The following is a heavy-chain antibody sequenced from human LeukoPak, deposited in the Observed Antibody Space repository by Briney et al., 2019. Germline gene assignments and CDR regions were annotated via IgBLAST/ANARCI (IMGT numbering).Heavy chain of an antibody. CDR2: IYSSGST. J-gene: IGHJ6*03. CDR3: ARDVVVPATANYYHYYYYMDV. Sequence: TSETLSLTCTVSGGSISSYYWSWIRQPAGKGLEWIGRIYSSGSTNYNPSLKSRVTMSVDTSKNQCSLKLSSVTAADTAVYYCARDVVVPATANYYHYYYYMDVWGKGTAVTVSS. V-gene: IGHV4-4*07. CDR1: GGSISSYY. D-gene: IGHD2-2*01.